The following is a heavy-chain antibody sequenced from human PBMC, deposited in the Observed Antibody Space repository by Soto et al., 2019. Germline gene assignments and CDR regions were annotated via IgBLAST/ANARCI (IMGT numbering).Heavy chain of an antibody. CDR2: INAGNGNT. CDR1: GYIFTTYA. CDR3: ARDPHCYDTTGYCLDS. V-gene: IGHV1-3*01. D-gene: IGHD3-22*01. Sequence: QVQLVQSGAEVKKPGASVKISCKASGYIFTTYAIHWVRQAPGQSLEWMGWINAGNGNTRYSQKFQGRVTIARDTSASTAYMELSSLRFEDTAVYYCARDPHCYDTTGYCLDSWGQGTLVTVSS. J-gene: IGHJ4*02.